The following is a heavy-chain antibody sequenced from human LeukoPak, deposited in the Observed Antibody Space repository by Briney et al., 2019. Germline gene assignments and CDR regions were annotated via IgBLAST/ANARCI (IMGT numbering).Heavy chain of an antibody. CDR1: GFTFSSYW. J-gene: IGHJ6*03. CDR3: LTRSLVAVTGNYYMDV. V-gene: IGHV3-7*03. D-gene: IGHD6-19*01. Sequence: GGSLRLSCAGSGFTFSSYWMSWVRQAPGKGLEWVANIKQDGSEKYYVDSVKGRFTISRDNAKNSLYLQMNSLRAEDTAVYYCLTRSLVAVTGNYYMDVWGKGTTVTVSS. CDR2: IKQDGSEK.